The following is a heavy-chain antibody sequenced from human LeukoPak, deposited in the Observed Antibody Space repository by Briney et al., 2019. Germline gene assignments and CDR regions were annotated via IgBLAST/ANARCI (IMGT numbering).Heavy chain of an antibody. CDR1: RYTFTGYV. CDR3: ARAGGYCGRISCPYYFDY. J-gene: IGHJ4*02. CDR2: MNPNSGNT. V-gene: IGHV1-8*01. D-gene: IGHD2-15*01. Sequence: ASVKVSCKASRYTFTGYVINGVRQATGHEVEGMGWMNPNSGNTGYAQKLQGRLTMTRNTSISTAYMELSSLRAEDTAVYYCARAGGYCGRISCPYYFDYWVRG.